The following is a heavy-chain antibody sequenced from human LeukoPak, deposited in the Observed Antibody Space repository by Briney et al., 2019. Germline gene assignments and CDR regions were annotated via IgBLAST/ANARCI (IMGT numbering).Heavy chain of an antibody. V-gene: IGHV3-33*01. CDR3: ARGPVVPAAIGYWFDP. CDR2: IWYDGSNK. J-gene: IGHJ5*02. Sequence: PGGSQRLSCAASGFTFSSYGMHWVRQAPGKGLEWVAVIWYDGSNKYYADSVKGRFTISRDNSKNTLYLQMNSLRAEDTAVYYCARGPVVPAAIGYWFDPWGQGTLVTVSS. CDR1: GFTFSSYG. D-gene: IGHD2-2*01.